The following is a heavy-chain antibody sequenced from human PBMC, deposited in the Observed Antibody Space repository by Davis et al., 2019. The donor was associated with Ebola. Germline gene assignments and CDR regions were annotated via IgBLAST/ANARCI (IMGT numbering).Heavy chain of an antibody. J-gene: IGHJ4*02. V-gene: IGHV3-30*18. Sequence: GGSLRLSCAASGFTFSSYGMHWVRQAPGKGLEWVAVISYDGSNKYYADSVKGRFTISRDNSKNTLYLQMNSLKAEYTAVYYCAKDTGYSSSWFYEFDYWGQGTLVTVSS. CDR3: AKDTGYSSSWFYEFDY. CDR1: GFTFSSYG. D-gene: IGHD6-13*01. CDR2: ISYDGSNK.